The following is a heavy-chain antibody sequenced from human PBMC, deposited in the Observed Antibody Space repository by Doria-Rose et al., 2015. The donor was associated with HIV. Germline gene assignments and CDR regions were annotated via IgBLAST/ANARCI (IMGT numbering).Heavy chain of an antibody. CDR3: AKAPIIGPKYYFYMDV. J-gene: IGHJ6*03. D-gene: IGHD3-3*01. CDR2: ISRDSGAK. Sequence: VQLVQSGGGLVQPGRSLRLSCVGSGFSFESYAMHWVRLAPGKGLESVAGISRDSGAKGNADSVEGRFTIYRDNAKKSVYLEMRSLRPEDTAFYYCAKAPIIGPKYYFYMDVWGKGTSVTVSS. V-gene: IGHV3-9*01. CDR1: GFSFESYA.